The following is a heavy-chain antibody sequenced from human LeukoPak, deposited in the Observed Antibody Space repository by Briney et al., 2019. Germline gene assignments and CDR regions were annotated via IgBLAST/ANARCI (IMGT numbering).Heavy chain of an antibody. Sequence: ASVKVSCKASGYTFTGYYMHWVRQAPGQGLEWMGWINPNSGGTNYAQKFQGRVTMTRDTSISTAYMELSRLTSDDTAVYYCARGEMITFGGVIVISTFDIWGQGTMVTVS. CDR2: INPNSGGT. CDR3: ARGEMITFGGVIVISTFDI. D-gene: IGHD3-16*02. CDR1: GYTFTGYY. J-gene: IGHJ3*02. V-gene: IGHV1-2*02.